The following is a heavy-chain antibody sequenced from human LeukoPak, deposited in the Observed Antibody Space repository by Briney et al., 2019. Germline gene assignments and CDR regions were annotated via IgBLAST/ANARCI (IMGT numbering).Heavy chain of an antibody. CDR3: ARDQATVTTPGGRHY. V-gene: IGHV4-38-2*02. J-gene: IGHJ4*02. Sequence: PSETLSLTCTVSGYSISSGYYWGWIRRPPGKGLEWIGRIYHSGSTYYNPSLKSRVTMSVDTSKNQFSLKLSSVTAAATAVYYCARDQATVTTPGGRHYWGQGTLVTVSS. CDR1: GYSISSGYY. D-gene: IGHD4-17*01. CDR2: IYHSGST.